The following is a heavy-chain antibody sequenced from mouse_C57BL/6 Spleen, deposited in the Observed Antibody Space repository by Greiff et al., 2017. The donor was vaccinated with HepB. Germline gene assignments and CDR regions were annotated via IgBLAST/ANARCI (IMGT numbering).Heavy chain of an antibody. V-gene: IGHV1-82*01. CDR2: IYPGDGDT. J-gene: IGHJ2*01. D-gene: IGHD4-1*01. CDR3: ARSDLTGGY. CDR1: GYAFSSSW. Sequence: VKLMESGPELVKPGASVKISCKASGYAFSSSWMNWVKQRPGKGLEWIGRIYPGDGDTNYNGKFKGKATLTADKSSSTAYMQLSSLTSEDSAVYFCARSDLTGGYWGQGTTLTVSS.